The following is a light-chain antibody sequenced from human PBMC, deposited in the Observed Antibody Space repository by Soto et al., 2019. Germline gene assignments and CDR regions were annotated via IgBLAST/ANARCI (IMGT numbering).Light chain of an antibody. CDR1: SSDVGSYHL. CDR2: EVS. V-gene: IGLV2-14*02. Sequence: QSVLTQPASVSGSHGQSITISCTGTSSDVGSYHLVSWYQQHPTKAPKLIIYEVSNRPSGVSNRFSGSTSGNTASLSIAGLQAEDEADYYCSSYTSNTTRVFVGGTKLTVL. CDR3: SSYTSNTTRV. J-gene: IGLJ2*01.